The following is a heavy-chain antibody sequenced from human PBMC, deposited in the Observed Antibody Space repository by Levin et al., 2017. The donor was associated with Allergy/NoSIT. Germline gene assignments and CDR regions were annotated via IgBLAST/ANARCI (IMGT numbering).Heavy chain of an antibody. V-gene: IGHV3-23*01. Sequence: GESLKISCAASGFTFSSYAMSWVRQAPGKGLEWVSAISGSGGSTYYADSVKGRFTISRDNSKNTLYLQMNSLRAEDTAVYYCAKVGGGRYIAVAGHFDYWGQGTLVTVSS. CDR3: AKVGGGRYIAVAGHFDY. J-gene: IGHJ4*02. CDR2: ISGSGGST. D-gene: IGHD6-19*01. CDR1: GFTFSSYA.